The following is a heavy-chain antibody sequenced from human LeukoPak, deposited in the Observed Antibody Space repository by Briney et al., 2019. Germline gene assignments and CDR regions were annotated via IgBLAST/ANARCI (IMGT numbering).Heavy chain of an antibody. V-gene: IGHV3-30*18. D-gene: IGHD6-19*01. J-gene: IGHJ3*02. Sequence: PGGSLRLSCAASGFTFSSYGMHWVRQAPGKGLEWVAVISYDGSNKYYAGSVKGRFTISRDNSKNTLYLQMNSLRAEDTAVYYCAKFTVAGTDDAFDIWGQGTMVTVSS. CDR2: ISYDGSNK. CDR3: AKFTVAGTDDAFDI. CDR1: GFTFSSYG.